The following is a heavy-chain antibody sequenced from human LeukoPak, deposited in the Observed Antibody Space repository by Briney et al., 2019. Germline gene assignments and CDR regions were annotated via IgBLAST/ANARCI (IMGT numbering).Heavy chain of an antibody. D-gene: IGHD2-2*01. V-gene: IGHV4-39*01. CDR2: IYYSGGT. J-gene: IGHJ4*02. CDR1: GGSITSSNYY. Sequence: PSETLSLTCTVSGGSITSSNYYWGWIRHPPGKGLEWIGSIYYSGGTYYNPSLTSRVTISVDTSKNQCSLKLSSVTAADTALYYCALRTMPPYYGDYWGQGTLVTVSS. CDR3: ALRTMPPYYGDY.